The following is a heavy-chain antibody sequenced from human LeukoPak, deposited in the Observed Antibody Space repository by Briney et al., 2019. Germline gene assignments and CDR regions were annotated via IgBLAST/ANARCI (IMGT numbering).Heavy chain of an antibody. CDR3: TRDPGYSYAMDS. CDR2: ISHGSTGI. V-gene: IGHV3-48*01. Sequence: GGSLRLSCAASGSTFSTYSINWVRQAPGKGLEWISYISHGSTGIFYADSVEGRSTVSRDDAKNALYLQMNSLRVEDTAVYYCTRDPGYSYAMDSWGQGILVTVSS. D-gene: IGHD5-18*01. CDR1: GSTFSTYS. J-gene: IGHJ4*02.